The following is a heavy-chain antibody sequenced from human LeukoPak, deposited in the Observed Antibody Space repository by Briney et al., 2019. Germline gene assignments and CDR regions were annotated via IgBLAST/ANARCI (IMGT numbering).Heavy chain of an antibody. J-gene: IGHJ4*02. V-gene: IGHV3-23*01. D-gene: IGHD2-8*01. CDR2: ILASGSPT. CDR3: AKDLRPDGVDNFDH. Sequence: GGSLRLSCAASGFNFNSYTMNWVRQAPGKELQWVANILASGSPTYYADSVKGRFIISRDNSKNTVYLQMNSLRVEDTAIYYCAKDLRPDGVDNFDHWGQGILVTVSS. CDR1: GFNFNSYT.